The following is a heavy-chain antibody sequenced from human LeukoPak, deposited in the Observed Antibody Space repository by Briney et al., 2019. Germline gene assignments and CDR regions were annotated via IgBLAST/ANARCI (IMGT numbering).Heavy chain of an antibody. J-gene: IGHJ4*02. CDR1: GFTFNNYA. V-gene: IGHV3-23*01. CDR2: ISGSGSHT. CDR3: AKDQAQWPYSSDY. Sequence: GGSLRLSCEASGFTFNNYAMTWVRQAPGKELEWVSGISGSGSHTYYEDSVKGRFTISRDNSKNTLHLQMNSLRGEDTAVYYCAKDQAQWPYSSDYWGQGTLVTVSP. D-gene: IGHD6-19*01.